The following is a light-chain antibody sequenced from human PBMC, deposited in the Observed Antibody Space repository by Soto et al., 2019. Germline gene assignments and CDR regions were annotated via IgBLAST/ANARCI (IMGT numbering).Light chain of an antibody. CDR3: QQYGASRWT. CDR2: GAS. V-gene: IGKV3-20*01. CDR1: QGVASAY. Sequence: EIVLTQSPGTLSLSPGERASVSCRASQGVASAYLAWYQHKPGQAPRLLIFGASSRATVIPDRFSGSGSGTDFTLTISRLEPEDYAVYYCQQYGASRWTFGQGTKVEAK. J-gene: IGKJ1*01.